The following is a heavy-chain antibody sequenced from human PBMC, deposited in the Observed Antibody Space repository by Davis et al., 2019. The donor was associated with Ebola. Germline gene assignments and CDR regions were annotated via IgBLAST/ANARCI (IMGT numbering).Heavy chain of an antibody. CDR1: GFTFSNYD. CDR3: ARYCHYTDCSYFDC. J-gene: IGHJ4*02. CDR2: ISASEGHT. D-gene: IGHD2-15*01. V-gene: IGHV3-23*01. Sequence: GESLKISCAASGFTFSNYDMSWVRHDPGKGLEWVSTISASEGHTHYSDSVRGRFTISRDNSKNTLYLQMNSLRAEDTATYYCARYCHYTDCSYFDCWGQGTLVTVSS.